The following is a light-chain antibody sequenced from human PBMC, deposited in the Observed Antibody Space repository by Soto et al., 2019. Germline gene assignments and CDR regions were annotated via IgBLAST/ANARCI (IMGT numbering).Light chain of an antibody. J-gene: IGKJ5*01. CDR2: AAS. CDR1: QSISSY. V-gene: IGKV1-39*01. CDR3: QQSYSTPRAIT. Sequence: DLQMTQSPSSLSASVGDRVTITGRAIQSISSYLNWYQQKPGKAPKLLIYAASSLQSGVPSRFSGSGSGTDFTLTISSLQPEDFATYYGQQSYSTPRAITFGQGTRLEIK.